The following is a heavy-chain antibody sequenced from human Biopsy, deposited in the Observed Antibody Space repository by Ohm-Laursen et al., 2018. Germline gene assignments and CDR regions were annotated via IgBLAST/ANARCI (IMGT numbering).Heavy chain of an antibody. V-gene: IGHV1-8*01. CDR3: ARGRNPVWFGEDLDY. D-gene: IGHD3-10*01. J-gene: IGHJ4*02. CDR1: GYTFTSYE. Sequence: ASVKVSCNASGYTFTSYEINWVRQATGQGLEWMGWMNPNSGNTGYAQKFQGRVTMTRNTSISTAYMEVSSLRSEDTAVYYCARGRNPVWFGEDLDYWGQGTLVTVSS. CDR2: MNPNSGNT.